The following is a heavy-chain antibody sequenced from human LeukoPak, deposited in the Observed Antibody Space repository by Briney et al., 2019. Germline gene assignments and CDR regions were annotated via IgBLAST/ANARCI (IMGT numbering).Heavy chain of an antibody. D-gene: IGHD1-26*01. CDR1: GFTSRSYS. V-gene: IGHV3-21*06. CDR3: AKGGKWDVAPFDY. J-gene: IGHJ4*02. CDR2: ISTSSSYI. Sequence: GGSLRLSCAASGFTSRSYSMNWVRQAPGKGLEWVSSISTSSSYIYYADSVKGRFTISRDNAKNSLYLQMNSLRAEDTAVYYCAKGGKWDVAPFDYWGQGTLVTVSS.